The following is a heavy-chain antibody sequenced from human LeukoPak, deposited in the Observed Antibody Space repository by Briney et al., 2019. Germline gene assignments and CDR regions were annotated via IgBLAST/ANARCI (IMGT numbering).Heavy chain of an antibody. V-gene: IGHV1-69*05. CDR3: ASGWSGIVATIPGNDAFDI. D-gene: IGHD5-12*01. CDR1: GGTFSNYA. Sequence: SVNVSCKASGGTFSNYAITWVRQAPGQGLEWMGAINPIFGTANYAQKFQGRVTIITDASTSTVYMELSSLRSDDTAVYYCASGWSGIVATIPGNDAFDIWGQGTMVTVSS. CDR2: INPIFGTA. J-gene: IGHJ3*02.